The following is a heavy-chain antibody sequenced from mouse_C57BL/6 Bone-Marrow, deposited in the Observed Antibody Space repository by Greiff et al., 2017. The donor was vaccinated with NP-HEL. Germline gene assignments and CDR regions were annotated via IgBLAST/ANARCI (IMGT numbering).Heavy chain of an antibody. V-gene: IGHV5-15*01. CDR3: ARHKGYFDY. Sequence: EVQGVESGGGLVQPGGSLKLSCAASGFTFSDYGMAWVRQAPRKGPEWVAFISNLAYSIYYADTVTGRFTISRENAKNTLYLEMSSRRSEDTAMYYCARHKGYFDYWGQGTTLTVSS. CDR2: ISNLAYSI. CDR1: GFTFSDYG. J-gene: IGHJ2*01.